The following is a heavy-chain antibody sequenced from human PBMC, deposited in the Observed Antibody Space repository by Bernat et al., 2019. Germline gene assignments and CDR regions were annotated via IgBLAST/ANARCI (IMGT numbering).Heavy chain of an antibody. CDR1: GFTFSSYG. V-gene: IGHV3-33*01. Sequence: QVQLVESGGGVVQPGRSLRLSCAASGFTFSSYGMHWVRQAPGKGLEWLAVIWYDGSNKYYADSVKGRFTISRDNSKNTLYLQMNSLRAEDTAVYYCAREGQQLAYYFDYWGQGTLVTVSS. CDR3: AREGQQLAYYFDY. D-gene: IGHD6-13*01. J-gene: IGHJ4*02. CDR2: IWYDGSNK.